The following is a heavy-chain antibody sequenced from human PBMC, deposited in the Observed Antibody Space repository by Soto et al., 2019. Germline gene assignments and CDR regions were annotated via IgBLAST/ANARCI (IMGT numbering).Heavy chain of an antibody. CDR3: AKDLQSYGDYDYYCYGMDV. J-gene: IGHJ6*02. D-gene: IGHD4-17*01. CDR1: GFTFSTYG. V-gene: IGHV3-30*18. Sequence: PRGSLRLSCAASGFTFSTYGMHWVRQTPGKGLEWVAVISYDGTNKFYSDSVKGRFTISRDNFKNTLTLQMNSLRADDTAVYSCAKDLQSYGDYDYYCYGMDVWGLGTRVTVSS. CDR2: ISYDGTNK.